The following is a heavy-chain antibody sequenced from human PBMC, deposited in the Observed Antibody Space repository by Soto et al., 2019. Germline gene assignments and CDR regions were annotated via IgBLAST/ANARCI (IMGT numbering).Heavy chain of an antibody. D-gene: IGHD5-18*01. CDR3: ARVNTTLVDHFDC. V-gene: IGHV3-53*01. J-gene: IGHJ4*02. Sequence: GGSLSLSCVVSGFSVSATSIFWVRQATGKGLEWVSLMHRGGTTDNADSVKGRFTTSRDKSKNTLYLHMNGLRVEGTAVYYCARVNTTLVDHFDCWGQGTLVTVSS. CDR2: MHRGGTT. CDR1: GFSVSATS.